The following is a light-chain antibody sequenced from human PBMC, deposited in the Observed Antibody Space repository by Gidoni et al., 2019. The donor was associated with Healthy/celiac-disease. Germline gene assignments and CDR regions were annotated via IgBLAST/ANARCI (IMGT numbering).Light chain of an antibody. V-gene: IGLV1-44*01. Sequence: QSVLTKPPSASGTPVQRVTISCSGSSSNIGSNTVNWYQQLPGTAPKLLIYSNNQRPSGVPDRFSGSKSGTSASLAISGLQSEDEADYYCAAWDDSLNGVLFGGGTTLTVL. J-gene: IGLJ2*01. CDR2: SNN. CDR1: SSNIGSNT. CDR3: AAWDDSLNGVL.